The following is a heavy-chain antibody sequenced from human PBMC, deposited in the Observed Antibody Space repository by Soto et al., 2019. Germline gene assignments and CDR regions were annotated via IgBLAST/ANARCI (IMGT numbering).Heavy chain of an antibody. CDR1: GFTFDDYA. J-gene: IGHJ3*02. CDR2: ISWNSGSI. D-gene: IGHD5-18*01. Sequence: EVQLVESGGGLVQPGRSLRLSCAASGFTFDDYAMHWVRQAPGKGLEWVSGISWNSGSIGYADSVKGRFTISRDNAKNSLYLQMNSLRAEDTALYYCAKDLGILLWDAFDIWGQGTMVTVSS. V-gene: IGHV3-9*01. CDR3: AKDLGILLWDAFDI.